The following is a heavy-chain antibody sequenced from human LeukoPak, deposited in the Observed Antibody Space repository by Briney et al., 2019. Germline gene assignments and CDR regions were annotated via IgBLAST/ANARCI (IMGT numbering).Heavy chain of an antibody. J-gene: IGHJ4*02. CDR3: AKDPGYSSGWHRNY. D-gene: IGHD6-19*01. Sequence: GGSLRLSCAASGFTFSSYAMSWVRQAPGKGLEWVSAISGSGGSTYYADSVKGRFTISRDNSKNTLYLQMNSLRAEDTAVYYCAKDPGYSSGWHRNYWGQGTLVTVSS. CDR2: ISGSGGST. V-gene: IGHV3-23*01. CDR1: GFTFSSYA.